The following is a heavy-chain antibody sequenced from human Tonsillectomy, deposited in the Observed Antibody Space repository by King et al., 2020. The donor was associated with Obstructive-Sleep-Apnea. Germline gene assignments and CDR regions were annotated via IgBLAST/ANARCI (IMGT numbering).Heavy chain of an antibody. Sequence: VQLVESGGGLVQAGGSLRLSCTASGFTVSSNYMSWVRQAPGKGLEWVSVIYSGGSTYYADSVKGRFTISRQNSKNTVYLQMNSLRTEDTAVYFCARGSGNYYDSSGYYYPFDYWGQGTLVTVSS. D-gene: IGHD3-22*01. J-gene: IGHJ4*02. CDR1: GFTVSSNY. V-gene: IGHV3-53*04. CDR2: IYSGGST. CDR3: ARGSGNYYDSSGYYYPFDY.